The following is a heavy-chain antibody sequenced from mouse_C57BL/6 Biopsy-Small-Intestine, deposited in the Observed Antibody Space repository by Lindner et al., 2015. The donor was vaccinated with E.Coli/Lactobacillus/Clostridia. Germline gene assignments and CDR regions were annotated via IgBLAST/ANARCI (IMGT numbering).Heavy chain of an antibody. CDR2: INPNSGVT. D-gene: IGHD6-2*01. J-gene: IGHJ4*01. CDR3: ARDVLSYYAMDV. Sequence: SVKVSCKASGYTFTGYYMHWIRQAPGQGLEWMGWINPNSGVTNYAQKFQGRVSMTRDTSISTAYMELSRLRSDDSAVYYCARDVLSYYAMDVWGQGTQVTVSS. V-gene: IGHV1-72*04. CDR1: GYTFTGYY.